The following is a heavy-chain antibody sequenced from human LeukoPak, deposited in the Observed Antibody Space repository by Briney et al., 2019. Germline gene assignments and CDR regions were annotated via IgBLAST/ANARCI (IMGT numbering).Heavy chain of an antibody. CDR1: GGSISSYY. D-gene: IGHD3-10*01. Sequence: SETLSLTCTVSGGSISSYYWSWIRQPPGKGLEWIGYIYYSGSTNYNPSLKSRVTISVDTSKNQFSLKLSSVTAADTAVYYCAREGYAWFGALDPWGQGTLVTVSS. CDR2: IYYSGST. V-gene: IGHV4-59*01. J-gene: IGHJ5*02. CDR3: AREGYAWFGALDP.